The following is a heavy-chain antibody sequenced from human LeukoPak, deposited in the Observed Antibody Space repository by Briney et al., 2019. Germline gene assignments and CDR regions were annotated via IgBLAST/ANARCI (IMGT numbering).Heavy chain of an antibody. V-gene: IGHV3-48*01. CDR3: ARDYDFWSGYYSY. Sequence: GGSLRLSCAASGFIFSSYSMNWVRQAPGKGLEWVSYISSSSSTIYYADSVKGRFTISRDNAKNSLYLQMNSLRAEDTAVYYCARDYDFWSGYYSYWGQGTLVTVSS. CDR2: ISSSSSTI. CDR1: GFIFSSYS. J-gene: IGHJ4*02. D-gene: IGHD3-3*01.